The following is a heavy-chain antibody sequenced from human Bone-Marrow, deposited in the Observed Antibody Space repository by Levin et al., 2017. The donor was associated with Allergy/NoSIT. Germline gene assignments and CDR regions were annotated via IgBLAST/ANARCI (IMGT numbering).Heavy chain of an antibody. CDR2: LKPGTGAT. Sequence: GESLKISCKASGFTFDDYHFHWVRQAPGQGLEWMGWLKPGTGATEYAPKFQGRVTMTGHSSSGTAYMELKRLTSDDTAVYFCAREYYDFWLGARGYLDSWGHGTLVSVSS. J-gene: IGHJ5*01. V-gene: IGHV1-2*02. D-gene: IGHD3-3*01. CDR3: AREYYDFWLGARGYLDS. CDR1: GFTFDDYH.